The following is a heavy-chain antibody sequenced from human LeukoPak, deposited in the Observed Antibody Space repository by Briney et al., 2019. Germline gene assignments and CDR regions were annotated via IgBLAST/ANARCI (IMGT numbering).Heavy chain of an antibody. Sequence: GASVKVSCKASGYTFTGYSMHWVRQAPGQGLEWMGRINPIIGGANYAQKFQGRVTITTDASTSTAYMELSRLRSDDTAVYYCARGGHIYCSSTSCYHFACWGERTLVTVPS. CDR2: INPIIGGA. J-gene: IGHJ4*02. D-gene: IGHD2-2*01. CDR1: GYTFTGYS. CDR3: ARGGHIYCSSTSCYHFAC. V-gene: IGHV1-2*06.